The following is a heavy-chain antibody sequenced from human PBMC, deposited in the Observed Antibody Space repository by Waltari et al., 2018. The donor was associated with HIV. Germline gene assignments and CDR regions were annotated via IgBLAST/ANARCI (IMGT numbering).Heavy chain of an antibody. CDR2: IRSKAYGGTT. J-gene: IGHJ6*02. Sequence: EVQLVESGGGLVQPGRSLRLSCTASGFTFGDYAMSWFRQAPGKGLEGVGFIRSKAYGGTTEYAASVKGRFTISRDDSKSIAYLQMNSLKTEDTAVYYCTRDRRYYYDSSGFPYGMDVWGQGTTVTVSS. V-gene: IGHV3-49*03. D-gene: IGHD3-22*01. CDR3: TRDRRYYYDSSGFPYGMDV. CDR1: GFTFGDYA.